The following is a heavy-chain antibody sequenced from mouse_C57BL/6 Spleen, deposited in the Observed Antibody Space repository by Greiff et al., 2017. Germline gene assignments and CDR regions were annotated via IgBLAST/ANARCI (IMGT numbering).Heavy chain of an antibody. CDR1: GYTFTSYW. CDR3: ARRDLYDGYYGDY. D-gene: IGHD2-3*01. CDR2: IHPNSGST. J-gene: IGHJ2*01. V-gene: IGHV1-64*01. Sequence: QVQLQQPGAELVKPGASVKLSCKASGYTFTSYWMHWVKQRPGQGLEWIGMIHPNSGSTNYNEKFKSKATLTVDNSSSTAYMQLSSLTSEDSAVYYCARRDLYDGYYGDYWGQGTTLTVSS.